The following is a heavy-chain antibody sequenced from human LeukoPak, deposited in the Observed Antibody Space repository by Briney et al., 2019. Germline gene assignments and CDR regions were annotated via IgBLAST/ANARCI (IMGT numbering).Heavy chain of an antibody. CDR3: ARGNYDTRGFFDI. CDR2: THHSGNT. J-gene: IGHJ3*02. D-gene: IGHD3-22*01. CDR1: GDSDSGYF. Sequence: SETLSLTCIVSGDSDSGYFWNWIRQPPGKGLEWIGYTHHSGNTLYNPSLKSRVTTSVDTSKNQFSLKLSSVTAADTAVYYCARGNYDTRGFFDIWGQGTMVTVSS. V-gene: IGHV4-59*02.